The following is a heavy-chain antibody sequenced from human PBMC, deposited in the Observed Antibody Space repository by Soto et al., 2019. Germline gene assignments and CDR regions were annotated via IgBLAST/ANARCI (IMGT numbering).Heavy chain of an antibody. CDR2: IRSKANSYAT. CDR1: GFTFSGSA. CDR3: HSSGLEFYY. V-gene: IGHV3-73*01. J-gene: IGHJ4*02. Sequence: EVQLVESGGGLVQPGGSLKLSCAASGFTFSGSAMHWVRQASGKGLEWVGRIRSKANSYATAYAASVKGRFTISRDDSKNTAYLQMNSLKTEDTAVYYCHSSGLEFYYWGQRTLVTVSS. D-gene: IGHD6-19*01.